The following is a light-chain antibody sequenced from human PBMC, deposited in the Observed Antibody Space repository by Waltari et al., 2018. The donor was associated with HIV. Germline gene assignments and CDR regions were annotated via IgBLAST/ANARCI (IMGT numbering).Light chain of an antibody. CDR1: SSNIATNT. Sequence: QSVLTQPSSASGTPGQRVTISCSGSSSNIATNTVNWYQQPPGTAPKLPSYTNNQRPSGVPARFSGSKSGPSASLAISGLQSDDDADYYCATWDDSLNGWVFGGGTRLTVL. V-gene: IGLV1-44*01. CDR2: TNN. CDR3: ATWDDSLNGWV. J-gene: IGLJ3*02.